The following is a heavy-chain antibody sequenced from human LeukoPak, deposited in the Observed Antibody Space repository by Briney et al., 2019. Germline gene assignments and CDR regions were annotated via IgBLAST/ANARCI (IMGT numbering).Heavy chain of an antibody. J-gene: IGHJ4*02. V-gene: IGHV3-30-3*01. CDR2: ISYDGSNK. D-gene: IGHD5-18*01. CDR3: ARERGYSYGYCDY. CDR1: GFTFSSYA. Sequence: PGGSLRLSCAASGFTFSSYAMHWVRQAPGKGLEWVAVISYDGSNKYYADSVKGRFTIPRDNSKNTLYLQMNSLRAEDTAVYYCARERGYSYGYCDYWGQGTLVTVSS.